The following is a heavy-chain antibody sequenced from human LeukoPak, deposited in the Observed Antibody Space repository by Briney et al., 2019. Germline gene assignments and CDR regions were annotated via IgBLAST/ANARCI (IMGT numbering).Heavy chain of an antibody. CDR2: IYYSGSN. CDR3: ARDRPGDSYGMDV. D-gene: IGHD3-10*01. J-gene: IGHJ6*04. Sequence: SQTLSLTCTVSGGSISSGDYYWSWIRQPPGKGLEWIGYIYYSGSNYYNPSLKSRVTISVDTSKNQFSLKLSSVTAADTAVYYCARDRPGDSYGMDVWGKGTTVTVSS. V-gene: IGHV4-30-4*01. CDR1: GGSISSGDYY.